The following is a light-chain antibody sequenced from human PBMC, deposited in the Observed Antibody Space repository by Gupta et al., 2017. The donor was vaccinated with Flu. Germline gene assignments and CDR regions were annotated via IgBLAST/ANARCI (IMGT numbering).Light chain of an antibody. CDR2: EVS. CDR1: SSDVGGYNY. J-gene: IGLJ2*01. Sequence: QSALTDPAYVARSPAQSMTISCTVTSSDVGGYNYVSWYQQHPGKAPKLMIYEVSKRPSGVSNRFSGYMSGNTASLTISGLQAEDEADYYCSSYTGSSTLVFGGGTKLTVL. CDR3: SSYTGSSTLV. V-gene: IGLV2-14*01.